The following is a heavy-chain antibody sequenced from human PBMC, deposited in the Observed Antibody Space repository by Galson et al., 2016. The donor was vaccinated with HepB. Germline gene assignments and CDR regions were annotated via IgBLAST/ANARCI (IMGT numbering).Heavy chain of an antibody. CDR2: INHSGST. D-gene: IGHD2-15*01. V-gene: IGHV4-34*01. CDR3: ARKRNLGLGYCSGGSCYFYGIDV. CDR1: GGSFSGQY. J-gene: IGHJ6*02. Sequence: SETLSLTCAVNGGSFSGQYWRWIRQPPGKGLEWIGEINHSGSTNYNPSLKSRVAISVDTSKNQFSLNLTSVTASDTAVYYCARKRNLGLGYCSGGSCYFYGIDVWGQGTTVTVSS.